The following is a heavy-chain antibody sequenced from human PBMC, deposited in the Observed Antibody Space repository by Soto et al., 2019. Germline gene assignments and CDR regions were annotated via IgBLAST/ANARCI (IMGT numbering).Heavy chain of an antibody. CDR3: AKQYYDSSGYYYFDY. V-gene: IGHV4-39*01. J-gene: IGHJ4*02. Sequence: SETLSLTCTVSGGSISSSSYYWGWIRQPPGKGLEWIGSIYYSGSTYYNPSLKSRVTISVDTSKNQFSLKLSSVTAEDTAVYYCAKQYYDSSGYYYFDYWGQGTLVTVSS. CDR1: GGSISSSSYY. CDR2: IYYSGST. D-gene: IGHD3-22*01.